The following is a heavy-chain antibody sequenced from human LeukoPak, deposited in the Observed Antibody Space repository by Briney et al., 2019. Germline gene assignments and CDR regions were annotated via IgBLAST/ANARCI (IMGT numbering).Heavy chain of an antibody. D-gene: IGHD2-15*01. CDR1: GFTFSSYA. V-gene: IGHV3-23*01. CDR3: AKDPVVVVVAATMPVYFDY. Sequence: GGSLRLSCAASGFTFSSYAMSWVRQAPGKGLEWVSAISGSGGSTYYADSVKGRFTISRDNSKNTLYLQMNSLRAEDTAVYYCAKDPVVVVVAATMPVYFDYWGQGTLVTVSS. CDR2: ISGSGGST. J-gene: IGHJ4*02.